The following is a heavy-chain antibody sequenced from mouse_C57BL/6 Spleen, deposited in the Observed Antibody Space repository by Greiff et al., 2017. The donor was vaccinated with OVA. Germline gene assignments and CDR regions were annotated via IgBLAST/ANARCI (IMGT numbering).Heavy chain of an antibody. V-gene: IGHV7-3*01. CDR2: IRNKANGYTT. CDR3: ARSTYGNYGTPFDY. Sequence: EVKLVESGGGLVQPGGSLSLSCAASGFTFTDYYMSWVRQPPGKALEWLGFIRNKANGYTTEYSASVKGRFTISRDNSQSILYLQMNALRAEDSATYYCARSTYGNYGTPFDYWGQGTTLTVSS. D-gene: IGHD2-10*02. J-gene: IGHJ2*01. CDR1: GFTFTDYY.